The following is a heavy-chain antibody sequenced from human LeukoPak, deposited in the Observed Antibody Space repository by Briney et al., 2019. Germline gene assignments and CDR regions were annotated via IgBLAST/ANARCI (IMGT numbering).Heavy chain of an antibody. CDR1: GFTFSDYY. Sequence: GGSLRLSCAASGFTFSDYYMSWIRQAPGKGLEWVSYISSSGSTIYYADSVKGRFTISRDNAKNSLYLQMNSLRAEDTAVYYCAREANVDIVATILNYWGQGTLVTVSS. CDR2: ISSSGSTI. CDR3: AREANVDIVATILNY. V-gene: IGHV3-11*01. D-gene: IGHD5-12*01. J-gene: IGHJ4*02.